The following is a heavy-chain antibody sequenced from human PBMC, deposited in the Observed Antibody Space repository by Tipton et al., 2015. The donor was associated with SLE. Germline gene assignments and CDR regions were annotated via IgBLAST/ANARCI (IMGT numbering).Heavy chain of an antibody. V-gene: IGHV4-61*01. CDR2: IHYSGGT. Sequence: TLSLTCTVSGDSISSGPYYWCWIRQPPGKGMEWIGHIHYSGGTNYNPSLKSRVAMSFDTSKNQFSLRLNSVIAADTAVYYCARQVCHSGSCYFDSWGQGALVTVSS. J-gene: IGHJ4*02. D-gene: IGHD5-12*01. CDR1: GDSISSGPYY. CDR3: ARQVCHSGSCYFDS.